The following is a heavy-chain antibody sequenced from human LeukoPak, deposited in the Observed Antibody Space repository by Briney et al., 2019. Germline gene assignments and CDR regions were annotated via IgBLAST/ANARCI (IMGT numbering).Heavy chain of an antibody. V-gene: IGHV4-34*01. CDR3: ARRVGYSYGNSYYYHYGMDV. J-gene: IGHJ6*02. Sequence: SETLSLTCAVYGGSFSGYYWSWIRQPPGKGLEWIGEINHSGSTNYNPSLKSRVTISVDTSKNQFSLKLSSVTAADTAVYYCARRVGYSYGNSYYYHYGMDVWGQGTTVTVSS. CDR2: INHSGST. CDR1: GGSFSGYY. D-gene: IGHD5-18*01.